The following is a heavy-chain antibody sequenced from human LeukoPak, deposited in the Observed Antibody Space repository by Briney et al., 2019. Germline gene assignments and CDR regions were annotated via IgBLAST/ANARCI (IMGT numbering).Heavy chain of an antibody. J-gene: IGHJ4*02. CDR3: ARSLMAAPGIDY. D-gene: IGHD6-13*01. Sequence: ASVKVSCKASGYTFTNYGISWVRQAPGQGLEWMGWISAYNGSTNYAQKLQGGVTMTTDTSTSTAYMELRSLRSDDTAVYFCARSLMAAPGIDYWGQGTLVTVSS. CDR2: ISAYNGST. V-gene: IGHV1-18*01. CDR1: GYTFTNYG.